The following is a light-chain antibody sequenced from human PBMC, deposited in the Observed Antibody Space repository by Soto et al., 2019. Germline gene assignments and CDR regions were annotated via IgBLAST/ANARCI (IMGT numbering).Light chain of an antibody. CDR1: QNLGSS. J-gene: IGKJ2*01. CDR3: QQYNYWPPYT. V-gene: IGKV3-15*01. Sequence: EVVMTQSPAPLSASPGERVTLSCRASQNLGSSLAWYQQRPGQAPRLLLYGGSTRATGIPARFSGSGSGTEFTVTISSLQSEDFAVYYCQQYNYWPPYTFGQGTNLEFK. CDR2: GGS.